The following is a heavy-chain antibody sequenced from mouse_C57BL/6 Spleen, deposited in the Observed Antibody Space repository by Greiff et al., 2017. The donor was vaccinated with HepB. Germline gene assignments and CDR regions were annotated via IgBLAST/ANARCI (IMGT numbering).Heavy chain of an antibody. J-gene: IGHJ4*01. Sequence: EVQLVESGGGLVKPGGSLKLSCAASGFTFSSYAMSWVRQTPEKRLEWVATISDGGSYTYYPDNVKGRFTISRDNAKNNLYLQMSHLKSEDTAMYYCARGRIYYDYDGAMDYWGQGTSVTVSS. CDR1: GFTFSSYA. CDR2: ISDGGSYT. D-gene: IGHD2-4*01. CDR3: ARGRIYYDYDGAMDY. V-gene: IGHV5-4*01.